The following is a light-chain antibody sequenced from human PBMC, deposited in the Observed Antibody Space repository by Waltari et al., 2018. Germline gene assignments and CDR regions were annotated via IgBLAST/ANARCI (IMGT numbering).Light chain of an antibody. Sequence: SSELTQDPAVSVALGQTVRITCQGDSLNSYYESWYQQRAGQAPLLVIYGKNKRPSGIPDRFSGSSLGDTSSLTITAARAEDEADYYCSSRDIRGIQLLFGGGTKLTVL. CDR2: GKN. CDR3: SSRDIRGIQLL. J-gene: IGLJ3*02. CDR1: SLNSYY. V-gene: IGLV3-19*01.